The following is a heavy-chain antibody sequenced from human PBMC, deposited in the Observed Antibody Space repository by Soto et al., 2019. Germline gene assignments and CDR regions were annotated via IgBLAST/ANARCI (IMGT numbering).Heavy chain of an antibody. CDR1: GGSFSGYY. D-gene: IGHD3-16*02. V-gene: IGHV4-34*01. CDR3: ARGPLIMITFGGVIRNWFDP. CDR2: INHSGST. Sequence: SETLSLTCAVYGGSFSGYYWSWIRQPPGKGLEWIGEINHSGSTNYNPSLKSRVTISVDTSKNQFSLKLSSVTAADTAVYYCARGPLIMITFGGVIRNWFDPWGQGTLVTVSS. J-gene: IGHJ5*02.